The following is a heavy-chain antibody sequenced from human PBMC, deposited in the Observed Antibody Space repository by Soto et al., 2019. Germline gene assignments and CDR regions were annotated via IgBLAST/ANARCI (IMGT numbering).Heavy chain of an antibody. D-gene: IGHD6-19*01. J-gene: IGHJ6*02. CDR3: ARVEAVAGLYNYHGLDV. CDR2: IVPIFGTT. Sequence: QVQLVQSGAEVKKPGSSVKVSCKVSGGTFSNYAIDWVRLAPGHGLEWMGGIVPIFGTTYYTQKFPGRATVTADDSPTTAYLEMSSLRSEHTAIYYCARVEAVAGLYNYHGLDVWGQGTSVTVSS. V-gene: IGHV1-69*12. CDR1: GGTFSNYA.